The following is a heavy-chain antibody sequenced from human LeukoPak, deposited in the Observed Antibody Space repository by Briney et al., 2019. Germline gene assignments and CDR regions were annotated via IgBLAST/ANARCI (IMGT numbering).Heavy chain of an antibody. CDR2: IYYSGST. CDR3: AREGSSGYYYRGYYMDV. J-gene: IGHJ6*03. CDR1: GGSISSYF. Sequence: SETLSLTCSVSGGSISSYFWSWIRQPPGKGLEWIGYIYYSGSTNYSPSLQSRVTISVDTPKNQFSLKLSSVTAADTAVYYCAREGSSGYYYRGYYMDVWGKGTTVTVSS. V-gene: IGHV4-59*12. D-gene: IGHD3-22*01.